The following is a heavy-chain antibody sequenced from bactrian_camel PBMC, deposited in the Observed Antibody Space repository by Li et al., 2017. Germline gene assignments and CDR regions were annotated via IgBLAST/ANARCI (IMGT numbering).Heavy chain of an antibody. CDR3: ANGGSYYSYTGPSGY. J-gene: IGHJ4*01. CDR1: AFTFSSYH. CDR2: VNSGGGIT. D-gene: IGHD2*01. V-gene: IGHV3S1*01. Sequence: HVQLVESGGGLVQPGGSLRLSCAASAFTFSSYHMHWVRQASGKGLEWVSTVNSGGGITYYADSVKGRFTISRDNAKNTLYLQLNSLKTEDTAMYYCANGGSYYSYTGPSGYWGQGTQVTVS.